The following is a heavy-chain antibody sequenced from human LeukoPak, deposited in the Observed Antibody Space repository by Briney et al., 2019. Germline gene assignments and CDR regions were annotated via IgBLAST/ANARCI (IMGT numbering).Heavy chain of an antibody. D-gene: IGHD3-16*01. CDR3: ARRDYQGGLDY. CDR2: IYSSGST. Sequence: SETLSLTCTVSGGSISSXXXXXXWIRQPPGXXXEWIGSIYSSGSTYYNPSLKSRVTISVDSSKNQFSLKLSSVTAADTAVYYCARRDYQGGLDYWGQGTLVTVSS. J-gene: IGHJ4*02. V-gene: IGHV4-39*01. CDR1: GGSISSXXXX.